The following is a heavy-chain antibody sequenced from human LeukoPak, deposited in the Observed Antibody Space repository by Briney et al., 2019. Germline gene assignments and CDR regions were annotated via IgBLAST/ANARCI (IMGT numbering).Heavy chain of an antibody. V-gene: IGHV3-30*18. CDR1: GFTFSSYG. CDR2: ISYDGSNK. Sequence: GRSLRLSCAASGFTFSSYGMHWVRQAPGKGLEWVAVISYDGSNKYYADSVKGRFTISRDNSKNTLYLQMNSLRAEDTAVYYCAKESYTADPYYYYGMDAWGQGTTVTVSS. D-gene: IGHD3-10*01. J-gene: IGHJ6*02. CDR3: AKESYTADPYYYYGMDA.